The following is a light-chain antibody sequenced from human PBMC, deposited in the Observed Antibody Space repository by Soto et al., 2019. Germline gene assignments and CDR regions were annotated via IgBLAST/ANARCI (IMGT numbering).Light chain of an antibody. J-gene: IGKJ4*01. V-gene: IGKV1-9*01. CDR2: AAS. CDR1: QGISSY. CDR3: QQLNSYPLT. Sequence: IHMTQSPSSLSASVLYRVTIACLASQGISSYLAWYQQKPGKAPKLLIYAASTLQSGVPSTFSGSGSGTEFTLAISSLQPEDFATYYCQQLNSYPLTFGGGTKVDIK.